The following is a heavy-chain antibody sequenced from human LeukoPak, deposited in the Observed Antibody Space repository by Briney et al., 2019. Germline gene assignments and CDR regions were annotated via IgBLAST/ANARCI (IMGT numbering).Heavy chain of an antibody. CDR1: GYTFTSYG. D-gene: IGHD2-2*01. J-gene: IGHJ4*02. CDR2: ISAYNGNT. CDR3: ARDLIRYCSSTSCSPFDY. V-gene: IGHV1-18*01. Sequence: GASVKVSCKASGYTFTSYGISWVRQAPGQGLEWMGWISAYNGNTNYAQKLQGRVTMTTDTSTSTAYMELRSLRSDDPAVHYCARDLIRYCSSTSCSPFDYWGQGTLVTVSS.